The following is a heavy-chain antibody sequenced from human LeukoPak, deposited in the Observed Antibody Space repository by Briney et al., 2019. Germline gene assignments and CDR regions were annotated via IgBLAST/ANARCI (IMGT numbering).Heavy chain of an antibody. V-gene: IGHV3-20*04. CDR2: INWNGGST. Sequence: GGSLRLSCAASGFTFDDYGMSWVRQAPGKGLEWVSGINWNGGSTGYADSVKGRFTISRDNSKNTLYLQMNSLRAEDTAVYYCAKLPDYYDSSGLDYWGQGTLVTVSS. CDR1: GFTFDDYG. D-gene: IGHD3-22*01. J-gene: IGHJ4*02. CDR3: AKLPDYYDSSGLDY.